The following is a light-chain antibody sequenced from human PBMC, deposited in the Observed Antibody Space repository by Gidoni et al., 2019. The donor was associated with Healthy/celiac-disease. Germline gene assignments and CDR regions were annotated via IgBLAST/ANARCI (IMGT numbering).Light chain of an antibody. CDR2: KAS. CDR1: QRMSSW. CDR3: QQYNSYPWT. Sequence: DIQMTQSPSTLSASVGDRVTITCRASQRMSSWLAWYQQKPGNAPKLLIYKASSLESGVPSRFSGSGSGTEFTLTISSLQPDDFATYYCQQYNSYPWTFGQGTKVEIK. J-gene: IGKJ1*01. V-gene: IGKV1-5*03.